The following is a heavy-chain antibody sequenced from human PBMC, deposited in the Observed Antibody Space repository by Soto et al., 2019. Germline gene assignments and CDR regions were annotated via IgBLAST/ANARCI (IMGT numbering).Heavy chain of an antibody. CDR2: ISYDGSNK. Sequence: GGSLRLSCAASGFTFSSYGMHWVRQAPGKGLEWVAVISYDGSNKYYADSVKGRFTISRDNSKNTLYLQMNSLRAEDTAVYYCAKGGNYYADDAFDIWGQGTMVTVSS. CDR1: GFTFSSYG. CDR3: AKGGNYYADDAFDI. J-gene: IGHJ3*02. V-gene: IGHV3-30*18. D-gene: IGHD3-10*01.